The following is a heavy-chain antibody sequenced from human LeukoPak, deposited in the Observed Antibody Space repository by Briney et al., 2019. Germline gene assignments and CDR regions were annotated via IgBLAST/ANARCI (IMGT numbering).Heavy chain of an antibody. J-gene: IGHJ6*02. Sequence: PGGSLRLSCAASGFTVSSNYMSWVRQAPGKGLEWVSVIYSGGSTYYADSVKGRFTISRDNSKNTLYLQMNSLRAGDTAVYYCARDRRWEPDYYYYYGMDVWGQGTTVTVSS. CDR3: ARDRRWEPDYYYYYGMDV. D-gene: IGHD1-26*01. CDR1: GFTVSSNY. V-gene: IGHV3-66*01. CDR2: IYSGGST.